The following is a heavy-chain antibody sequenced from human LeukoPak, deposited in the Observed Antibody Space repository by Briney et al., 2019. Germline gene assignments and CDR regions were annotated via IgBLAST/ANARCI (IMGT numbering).Heavy chain of an antibody. CDR3: ARDSGNDYGGNASGY. J-gene: IGHJ4*02. D-gene: IGHD4-23*01. Sequence: PSETLSLTCTVSGGPISSSSYYWGWIRQPPGKGLEWIGSIYYSGSTYYNPSLKSRVTISVDTSKNQFSLKLSSVTAADTAVYYCARDSGNDYGGNASGYWGQGTLVTVSS. CDR1: GGPISSSSYY. CDR2: IYYSGST. V-gene: IGHV4-39*02.